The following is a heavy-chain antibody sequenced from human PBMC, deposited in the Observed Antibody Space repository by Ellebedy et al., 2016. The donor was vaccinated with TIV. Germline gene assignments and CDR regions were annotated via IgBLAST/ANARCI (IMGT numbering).Heavy chain of an antibody. J-gene: IGHJ4*02. CDR1: GFTFSRHW. Sequence: GESLKISCAASGFTFSRHWMHWVRQAPGKGLVWVSRINSDGSSTNYADSVKGRFTISRDNAKNSLYLQMNSLRAEDTAVYYCARSGSGYWGQGTLVTVSS. CDR3: ARSGSGY. V-gene: IGHV3-74*01. D-gene: IGHD3-3*01. CDR2: INSDGSST.